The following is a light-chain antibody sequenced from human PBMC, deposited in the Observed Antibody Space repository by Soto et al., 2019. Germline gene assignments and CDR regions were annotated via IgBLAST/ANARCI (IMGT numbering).Light chain of an antibody. CDR3: QQYGDSPWT. CDR1: QSVSSN. CDR2: GAS. J-gene: IGKJ1*01. Sequence: EIVMTQSPATLSVSPGERATLSCRASQSVSSNLAWYQQKPGQAPRLLISGASTRATGVPARFSGSGSGTEFTLSISKLEPEDSALYYCQQYGDSPWTFGLGTKVDIK. V-gene: IGKV3-15*01.